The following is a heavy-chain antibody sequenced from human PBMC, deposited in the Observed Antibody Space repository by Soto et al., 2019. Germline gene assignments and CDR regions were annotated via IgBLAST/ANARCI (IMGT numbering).Heavy chain of an antibody. V-gene: IGHV1-69*12. CDR2: IIPIFGTA. CDR3: AREDYVGIDTAMVTSWFDS. CDR1: GGTFSSYA. J-gene: IGHJ5*01. D-gene: IGHD5-18*01. Sequence: QVQLVQSGAEVTKPGSSVKVSCKASGGTFSSYAISWVRQAPGQGLEWMGGIIPIFGTANYAQKCQGRVTITEDESTITACMELSSLGTEVTAVYCCAREDYVGIDTAMVTSWFDSWGQGTLVTVSS.